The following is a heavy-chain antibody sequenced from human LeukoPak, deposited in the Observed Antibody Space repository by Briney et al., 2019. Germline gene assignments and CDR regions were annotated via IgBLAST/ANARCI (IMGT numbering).Heavy chain of an antibody. CDR1: GFTFPDYD. CDR2: ISNSGNTI. CDR3: ARESWFDP. Sequence: GSLRLSCAASGFTFPDYDMNWVRQAPGKELEWVSYISNSGNTIYYADSVKGRFTIPRDNAKNSLYLQMDSLRTDDTALYYCARESWFDPWDQGTLVTVSS. J-gene: IGHJ5*02. V-gene: IGHV3-48*03.